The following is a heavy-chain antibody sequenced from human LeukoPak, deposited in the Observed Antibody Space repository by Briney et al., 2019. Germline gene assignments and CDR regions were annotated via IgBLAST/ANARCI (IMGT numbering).Heavy chain of an antibody. J-gene: IGHJ4*02. CDR2: ISGDGGST. CDR1: GFTFDDYA. Sequence: GGSLRLSCAASGFTFDDYAMHWVRQAPGKGLECVSLISGDGGSTYYADSVKGPFTISRDSSKNSLYLQMNSLRTDDTALYYCTKDHSGYAGDYFDYWGQGTLVTVSS. CDR3: TKDHSGYAGDYFDY. D-gene: IGHD5-12*01. V-gene: IGHV3-43*02.